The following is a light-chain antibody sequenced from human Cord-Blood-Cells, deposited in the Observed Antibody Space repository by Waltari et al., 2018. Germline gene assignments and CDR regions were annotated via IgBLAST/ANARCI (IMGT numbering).Light chain of an antibody. CDR2: EVS. Sequence: QFALTQPASVSRSPGQSTTLSCTGTSSDVGGCNYVSWHQQHPGKAPKLMIYEVSKRPSGVSNRFSGSKSGNTASLTISGLQAEDEADYYCSSYTSSSTLVFGTGTKVTVL. CDR3: SSYTSSSTLV. CDR1: SSDVGGCNY. J-gene: IGLJ1*01. V-gene: IGLV2-14*01.